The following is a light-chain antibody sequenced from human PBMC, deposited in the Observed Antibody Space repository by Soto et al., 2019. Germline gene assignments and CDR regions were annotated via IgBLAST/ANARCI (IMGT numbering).Light chain of an antibody. J-gene: IGKJ1*01. CDR3: QQYNNWPPWT. CDR2: GAS. CDR1: QSVASN. V-gene: IGKV3-15*01. Sequence: EIVMTQSPATLSVSPGDRATLSCRASQSVASNLAWYQQKPGQGPRLLIYGASTRATGVPARFSGSGSGTDFTLTISSLQSEDFAVYFCQQYNNWPPWTFGQGNKVEIK.